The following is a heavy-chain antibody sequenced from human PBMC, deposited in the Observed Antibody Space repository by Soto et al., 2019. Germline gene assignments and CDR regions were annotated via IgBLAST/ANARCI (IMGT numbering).Heavy chain of an antibody. CDR3: ARPTMVRGVDEYNWFDP. CDR2: IYYSGST. Sequence: PSETLSLTCTVSGGSISSYYWGWIRQPPGKGLEWIGSIYYSGSTYYNPSLKSRVTISVDTSKNQFSLKLSSVTAADTAVYYCARPTMVRGVDEYNWFDPWGQGTLVTVSS. CDR1: GGSISSYY. V-gene: IGHV4-39*01. J-gene: IGHJ5*02. D-gene: IGHD3-10*01.